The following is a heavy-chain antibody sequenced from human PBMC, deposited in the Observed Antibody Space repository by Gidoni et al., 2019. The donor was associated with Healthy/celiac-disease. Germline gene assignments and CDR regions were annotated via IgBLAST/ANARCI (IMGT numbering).Heavy chain of an antibody. Sequence: QVQLVESGGCLVKPGGSLRLSCAASGFTFSDYYMSWIRQAPGKGLEWVSYISSSSSYTNYADSVKGRFTISRDNAKNSLYLQMNSLRAEDTAVYYCARYCSSTSCRVRDGMDVWGQGTTVTVSS. CDR3: ARYCSSTSCRVRDGMDV. CDR2: ISSSSSYT. V-gene: IGHV3-11*05. D-gene: IGHD2-2*01. CDR1: GFTFSDYY. J-gene: IGHJ6*02.